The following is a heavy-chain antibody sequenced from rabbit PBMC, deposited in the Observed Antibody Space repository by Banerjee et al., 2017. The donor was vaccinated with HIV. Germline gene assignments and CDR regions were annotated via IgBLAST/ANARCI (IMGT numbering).Heavy chain of an antibody. V-gene: IGHV1S40*01. CDR3: ARGYNYDDSGNWDGFDP. CDR1: GFSFTSIYY. CDR2: IAAGSSGST. D-gene: IGHD2-1*01. J-gene: IGHJ2*01. Sequence: QSLEESGGDLVKPGASLTLTCTASGFSFTSIYYICWVRQAPGRGLEWIACIAAGSSGSTNYATWAKGRFTISKTSSTTVTLRMTSLTAADTATYFCARGYNYDDSGNWDGFDPWGPGTLVTVS.